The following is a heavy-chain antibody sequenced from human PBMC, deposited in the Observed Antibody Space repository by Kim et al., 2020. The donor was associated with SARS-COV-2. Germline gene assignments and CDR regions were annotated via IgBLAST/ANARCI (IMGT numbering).Heavy chain of an antibody. CDR2: ISYDGSNK. J-gene: IGHJ6*02. D-gene: IGHD2-2*01. CDR1: GFTFSSYA. V-gene: IGHV3-30*04. Sequence: GGSLRLSCAASGFTFSSYAMHWVRQAPGKGLEWVAVISYDGSNKYYADSVKGRFTISRDNSKNTLYLQMNSLRAEDTAVYYCARDKTLYCSSTSCPRGNYYYYGMDVWGQGTTVTVSS. CDR3: ARDKTLYCSSTSCPRGNYYYYGMDV.